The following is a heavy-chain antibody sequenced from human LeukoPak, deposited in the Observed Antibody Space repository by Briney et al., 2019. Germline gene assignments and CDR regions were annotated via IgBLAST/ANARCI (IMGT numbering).Heavy chain of an antibody. D-gene: IGHD4-23*01. CDR1: GFTVSSNY. CDR3: AKATGGNISGDFQH. Sequence: HSGGSLRLSCAASGFTVSSNYMSWVRQAPGKGLEWVSAISGSGGSTYYADSVKGRFTISRDNAKNSLYLQMNSLRAEDTALYYCAKATGGNISGDFQHWGQGTLVTVSS. J-gene: IGHJ1*01. V-gene: IGHV3-23*01. CDR2: ISGSGGST.